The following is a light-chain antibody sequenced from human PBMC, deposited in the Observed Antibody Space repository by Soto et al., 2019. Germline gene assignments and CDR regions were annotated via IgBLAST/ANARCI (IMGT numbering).Light chain of an antibody. CDR1: QSVSSH. CDR3: QHYHGWPIT. CDR2: DAS. J-gene: IGKJ5*01. Sequence: EIVMTQSPATLSVSPAEGSAVSFMASQSVSSHLAWYQHKPGQAPRLLFYDASTRATGIPARFSGSGSGTEFTLTISSLQSEDFAVYYCQHYHGWPITFGQGTRLEIK. V-gene: IGKV3-15*01.